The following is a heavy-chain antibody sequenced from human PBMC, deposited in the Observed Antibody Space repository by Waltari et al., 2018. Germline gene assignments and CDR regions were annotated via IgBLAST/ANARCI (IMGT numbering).Heavy chain of an antibody. J-gene: IGHJ4*02. Sequence: EVQLVESGGGLVKPGGSLRLSCAASGFTFSSYSMNWVRQAPGKGLEWVSSISSSSSYIYYADSVKGRFTISRDNAKNSLYLQMNSLRAEDTAVYYCAREVGTEDWGFFDYWGQGTLVTVSS. CDR1: GFTFSSYS. CDR2: ISSSSSYI. D-gene: IGHD2-21*02. CDR3: AREVGTEDWGFFDY. V-gene: IGHV3-21*01.